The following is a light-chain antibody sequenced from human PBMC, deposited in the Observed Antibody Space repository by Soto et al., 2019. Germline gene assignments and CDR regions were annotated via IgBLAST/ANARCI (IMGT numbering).Light chain of an antibody. CDR2: DAS. J-gene: IGKJ4*01. V-gene: IGKV3-20*01. CDR1: QSVTSTY. Sequence: EIVLTQSPGTLSLSPGERATLSCRASQSVTSTYLAWYQQKPGQAPRLLMSDASSRATGIPDRFSGSGSGTDFALTISRLEPEDCAVYYCHQYATSPLTFGGGTKAEIK. CDR3: HQYATSPLT.